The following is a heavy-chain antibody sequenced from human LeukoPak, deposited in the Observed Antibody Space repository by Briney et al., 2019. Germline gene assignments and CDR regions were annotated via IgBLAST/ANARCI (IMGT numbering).Heavy chain of an antibody. J-gene: IGHJ4*02. Sequence: GGSLRLSCAASGFTFSGYAMCWVRQAPGKGLEWVSAISGSGGSTYYADSVKGRFTISRDNSKNTLYLQMNSLRAEDTAVYYCAPAAYVAGYFDYWGQGTLVTVSS. CDR3: APAAYVAGYFDY. D-gene: IGHD2-2*01. CDR1: GFTFSGYA. CDR2: ISGSGGST. V-gene: IGHV3-23*01.